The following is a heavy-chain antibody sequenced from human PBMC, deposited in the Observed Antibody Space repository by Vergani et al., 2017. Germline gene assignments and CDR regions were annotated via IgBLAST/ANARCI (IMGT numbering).Heavy chain of an antibody. CDR3: ARAGVTRFRIFDY. Sequence: QVQLQESGPGLVKPSQTLSLTCTVSCGSISSGSYYWNWIRQPAGKGLEWIGRMYTSGSTNYNPSLKSRVTISVDTSKNQFSLKLSSVTAADTAVYYCARAGVTRFRIFDYWGQGTLVTVSS. J-gene: IGHJ4*02. CDR2: MYTSGST. D-gene: IGHD4-17*01. CDR1: CGSISSGSYY. V-gene: IGHV4-61*02.